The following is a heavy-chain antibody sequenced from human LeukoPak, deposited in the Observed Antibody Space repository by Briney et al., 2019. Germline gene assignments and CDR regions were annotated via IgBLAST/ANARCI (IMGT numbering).Heavy chain of an antibody. CDR2: INHSGST. V-gene: IGHV4-34*01. J-gene: IGHJ5*02. D-gene: IGHD2-15*01. CDR1: GGSFSGYC. Sequence: SETLSLTCAVYGGSFSGYCWSWIRQPPGKGLEWIWEINHSGSTNYNPSLKSRVTISVDTSKNQFSLKLSSVTAADTAVYYCAGLPIVVVVAATLFDPWGQGTLVTVSS. CDR3: AGLPIVVVVAATLFDP.